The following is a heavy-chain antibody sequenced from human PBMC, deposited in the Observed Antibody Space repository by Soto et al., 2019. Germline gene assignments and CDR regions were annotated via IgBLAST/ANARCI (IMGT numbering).Heavy chain of an antibody. CDR3: SRDQGCSGGSCYPDY. V-gene: IGHV1-46*01. Sequence: QVQLVQSGAEVKKPGASVKVSCKASGYTFTSYYMHWVRQAPGQGLEWMGIINPSGGSTSYAQKFQGRVTMTRDTSTSTVYMELISLRSEDTAVYYCSRDQGCSGGSCYPDYWGHGTLVTVSA. D-gene: IGHD2-15*01. CDR1: GYTFTSYY. J-gene: IGHJ4*01. CDR2: INPSGGST.